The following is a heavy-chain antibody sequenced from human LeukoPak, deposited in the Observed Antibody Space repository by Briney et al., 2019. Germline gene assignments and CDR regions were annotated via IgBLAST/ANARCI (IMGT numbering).Heavy chain of an antibody. D-gene: IGHD2-2*01. V-gene: IGHV4-34*01. J-gene: IGHJ6*02. CDR3: ARGVGPFNTRYCNSTSCYWYYGMDV. Sequence: SETLSLTCAVYGGSFSGYYWSWIRQPPGKGLEWIGEINHSGSTNYNPSLKSRVTISVDTSKNQFSLKLSSVTAADTAVYYCARGVGPFNTRYCNSTSCYWYYGMDVWGQGTTVTVSS. CDR1: GGSFSGYY. CDR2: INHSGST.